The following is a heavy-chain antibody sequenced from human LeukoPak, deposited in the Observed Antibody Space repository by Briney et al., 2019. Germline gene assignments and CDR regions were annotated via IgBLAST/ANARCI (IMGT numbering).Heavy chain of an antibody. Sequence: SQTLSLTCTVSGGSISSGGYYWSWIRQHPGKGLEWIGYIYYSGSTYYNPSLKSRVTISVDTSKNQFSLKLSSVTAADTAVYYCARLWYSSGWYNFYFDYWGQGTLVTVSS. V-gene: IGHV4-31*03. D-gene: IGHD6-19*01. CDR3: ARLWYSSGWYNFYFDY. CDR2: IYYSGST. J-gene: IGHJ4*02. CDR1: GGSISSGGYY.